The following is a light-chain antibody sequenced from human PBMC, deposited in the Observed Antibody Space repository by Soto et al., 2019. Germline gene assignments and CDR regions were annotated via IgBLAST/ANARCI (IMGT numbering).Light chain of an antibody. CDR3: QQHNSFSIT. CDR2: KAS. Sequence: DIQMTQSPSILSASVGYRVTITCRASQSVTTWLAWYQQKPGKAPKLLIYKASSLESGVPSRFSGSGSGTDFTLTINSLHADDLATYYCQQHNSFSITFGQGTRLEIK. CDR1: QSVTTW. V-gene: IGKV1-5*03. J-gene: IGKJ5*01.